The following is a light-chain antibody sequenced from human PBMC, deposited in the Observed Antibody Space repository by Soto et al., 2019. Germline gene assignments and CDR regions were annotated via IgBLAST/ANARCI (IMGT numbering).Light chain of an antibody. J-gene: IGKJ3*01. CDR1: QAISIY. V-gene: IGKV1-27*01. CDR3: QKYNSAPLT. CDR2: AAS. Sequence: DIQMTQSPSSLSASVGDRVTITCRARQAISIYLAWYQQRPGKVPKLLIYAASTLQSGVPSRFSGRGSGTDFTLPISSLQPEYVATYSCQKYNSAPLTFGPTTKVDIK.